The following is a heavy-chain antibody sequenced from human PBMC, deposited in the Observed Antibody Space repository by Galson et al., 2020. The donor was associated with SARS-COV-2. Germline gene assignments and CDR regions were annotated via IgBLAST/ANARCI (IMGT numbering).Heavy chain of an antibody. J-gene: IGHJ4*02. CDR2: IYDSGST. D-gene: IGHD1-26*01. V-gene: IGHV4-39*01. CDR3: ARLTPTQWELPNYFDY. CDR1: GGSVSSSSYY. Sequence: SETLSLTCTVSGGSVSSSSYYCGWVRQPPGKGLEWIGIIYDSGSTYYNPSLKSRVTISVDTSKNQFSLKMNSVTAADTAVYYCARLTPTQWELPNYFDYWGQGTLVTVSS.